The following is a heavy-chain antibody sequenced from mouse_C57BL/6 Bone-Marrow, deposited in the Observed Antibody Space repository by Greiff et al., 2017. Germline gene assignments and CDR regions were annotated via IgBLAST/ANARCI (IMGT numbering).Heavy chain of an antibody. D-gene: IGHD1-1*01. Sequence: QVQLQQSGAELMKPGASVKLSCKATGYTFTGYWIEWVKQRPGHGLEWIGEILPGSGSTNYNEKFKGKATFTADTSSNTAYMQLSSLTTEDSAIYYCARSDPYYDGSSGGYYFDYWGQGTTLTVSS. V-gene: IGHV1-9*01. CDR2: ILPGSGST. CDR3: ARSDPYYDGSSGGYYFDY. J-gene: IGHJ2*01. CDR1: GYTFTGYW.